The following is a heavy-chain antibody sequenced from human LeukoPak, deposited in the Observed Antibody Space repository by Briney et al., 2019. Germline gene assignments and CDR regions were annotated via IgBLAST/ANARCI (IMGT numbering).Heavy chain of an antibody. V-gene: IGHV4-34*01. D-gene: IGHD2-21*02. CDR2: INHSGST. CDR1: GGSFSGYY. J-gene: IGHJ4*02. CDR3: ANHGGYRGDGYYFDY. Sequence: PSETLSLTCAVYGGSFSGYYWSWIRHPPGKGLEWIGEINHSGSTNYNPSLKSRVTISVDTSKNQFSLKLSSVTAADTAVYYCANHGGYRGDGYYFDYWGQGTLVTVSS.